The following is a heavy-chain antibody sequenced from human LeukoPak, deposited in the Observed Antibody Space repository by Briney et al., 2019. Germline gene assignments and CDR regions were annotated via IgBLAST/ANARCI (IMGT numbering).Heavy chain of an antibody. CDR3: AREELRLPGTPLDY. CDR2: INPNGGGT. V-gene: IGHV1-2*02. Sequence: GASVKVSCKASGYTFTNYYLHWVRQAPGQGLEWMGWINPNGGGTNYAQNFQGRVSVTRDTSISTAYMELSSLRSDDTAVYYCAREELRLPGTPLDYWGQGTLVTVSS. D-gene: IGHD2-15*01. CDR1: GYTFTNYY. J-gene: IGHJ4*02.